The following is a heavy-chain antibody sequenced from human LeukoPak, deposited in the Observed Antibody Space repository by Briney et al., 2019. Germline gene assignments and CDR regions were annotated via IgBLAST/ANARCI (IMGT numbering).Heavy chain of an antibody. D-gene: IGHD4-17*01. CDR3: ARHGFYGDSARRKFDP. J-gene: IGHJ5*02. CDR2: IGHSGYT. CDR1: NGSFSGYY. V-gene: IGHV4-34*01. Sequence: PSETLSLTCTVYNGSFSGYYWSWIRQPPGTGVEWIGEIGHSGYTNLNPSLKSRVTISLDTSKSLFSLKLTSVTAADTAVYYCARHGFYGDSARRKFDPWGQGTLVTVSS.